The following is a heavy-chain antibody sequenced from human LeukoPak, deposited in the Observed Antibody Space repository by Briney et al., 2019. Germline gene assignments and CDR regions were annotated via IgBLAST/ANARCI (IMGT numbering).Heavy chain of an antibody. CDR1: GFTFSDYY. Sequence: GGSLRLSCAASGFTFSDYYMSWIRQAPGKGLEWVSAISGSGGSTYYADSVKGRFTISRDNSKNTLYLQMNSLRAEDTAVYYCAKELLTRFGESLGSLDYWGQGTLVTVSS. CDR3: AKELLTRFGESLGSLDY. D-gene: IGHD3-10*01. J-gene: IGHJ4*02. V-gene: IGHV3-23*01. CDR2: ISGSGGST.